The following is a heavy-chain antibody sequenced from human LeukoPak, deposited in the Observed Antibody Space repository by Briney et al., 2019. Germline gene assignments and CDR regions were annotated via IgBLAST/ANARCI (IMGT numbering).Heavy chain of an antibody. J-gene: IGHJ6*02. V-gene: IGHV3-30*18. CDR3: AKDGEQQLVIGAFYYYGMDV. CDR1: GFTFSSYG. D-gene: IGHD6-13*01. CDR2: ISYDGSNK. Sequence: GGSLRLSCAASGFTFSSYGMHWVRQAPGKGLEWVAVISYDGSNKYYADSVKGRFTISRDNSKNTLYLQMNSLRAEDTAVYYCAKDGEQQLVIGAFYYYGMDVWGQGTTVTGSS.